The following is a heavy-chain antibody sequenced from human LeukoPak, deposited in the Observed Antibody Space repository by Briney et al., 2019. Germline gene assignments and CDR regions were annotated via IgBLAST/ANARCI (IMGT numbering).Heavy chain of an antibody. CDR1: GGSISSSSYY. J-gene: IGHJ4*02. V-gene: IGHV4-39*01. CDR2: IYYSGST. D-gene: IGHD3-16*02. CDR3: ASGLDYAYVWGSYRWLVY. Sequence: SETLSLTCTVSGGSISSSSYYWGWIRQPPGKGLEWIGSIYYSGSTYYNPSLKSRVTISVDTSKNQFSLKLSSVTAADTAVYYCASGLDYAYVWGSYRWLVYWGQGTLVTVSS.